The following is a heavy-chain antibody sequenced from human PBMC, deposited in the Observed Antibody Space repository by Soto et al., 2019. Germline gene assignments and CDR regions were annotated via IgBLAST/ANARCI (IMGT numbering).Heavy chain of an antibody. J-gene: IGHJ5*01. CDR2: VSNDGTRK. CDR1: GFTFSGSG. V-gene: IGHV3-30*03. D-gene: IGHD3-22*01. CDR3: ARWVGGSMYDNSGKYDS. Sequence: QVQLVESGGGVVQPGTSLRLTCAASGFTFSGSGKHWVRQAPGRGLEWVALVSNDGTRKYYVDSVKGRFTISRDNSENTLYLQMNSLRAEDTAVYYCARWVGGSMYDNSGKYDSWGQGTLVTVSS.